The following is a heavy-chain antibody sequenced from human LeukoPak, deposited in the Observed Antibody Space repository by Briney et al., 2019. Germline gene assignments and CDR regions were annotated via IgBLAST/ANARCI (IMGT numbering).Heavy chain of an antibody. CDR3: ARGIRTTVTNFDY. V-gene: IGHV4-59*01. Sequence: PSETLSLTCTVSGGSISCYYWSWIRQPPGKGLEWIGYIYYSGSTNYNPSLKSRVTISVDTSKNQFSLKLSSVTAADTAVYYCARGIRTTVTNFDYWGQGTLVTVSS. CDR2: IYYSGST. CDR1: GGSISCYY. J-gene: IGHJ4*02. D-gene: IGHD4-11*01.